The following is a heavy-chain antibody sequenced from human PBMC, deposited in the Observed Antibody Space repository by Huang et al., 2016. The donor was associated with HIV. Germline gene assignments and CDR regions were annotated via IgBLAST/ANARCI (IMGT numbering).Heavy chain of an antibody. D-gene: IGHD5-18*01. V-gene: IGHV3-30-3*01. CDR1: GFPFNNHA. J-gene: IGHJ3*02. CDR2: ISNDGSNN. Sequence: QVQLVESGGGVVQPGRSLRLSWAAPGFPFNNHAMHWVRQAPGKGLDWVAVISNDGSNNYYADAVKGRFTISRDSSKSTLFLHMTSLRTEDTAVYYCARAKDTWDAYDIWGQGTMVIVSS. CDR3: ARAKDTWDAYDI.